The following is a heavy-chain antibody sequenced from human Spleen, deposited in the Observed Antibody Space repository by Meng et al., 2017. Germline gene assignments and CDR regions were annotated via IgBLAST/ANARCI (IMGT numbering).Heavy chain of an antibody. J-gene: IGHJ4*02. CDR1: GFTFSSYA. D-gene: IGHD5-18*01. Sequence: GGSLTLSCAASGFTFSSYAIHWVRQAPGKGLEWVAVISYDGSNKYYADSEKGRFTISRDNSKNTLYLQMTSLRAEDTAVYYCASVAHCSYGYLCPGGDLDYWGQGTLVTVSS. CDR3: ASVAHCSYGYLCPGGDLDY. V-gene: IGHV3-30*01. CDR2: ISYDGSNK.